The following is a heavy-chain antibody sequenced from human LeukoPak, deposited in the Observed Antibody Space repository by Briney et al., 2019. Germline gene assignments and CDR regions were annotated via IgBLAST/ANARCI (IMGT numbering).Heavy chain of an antibody. CDR1: GFTFSSYA. V-gene: IGHV3-23*01. CDR3: AKRTSGSSWYSSAY. Sequence: PGGSLRLSCAASGFTFSSYAMTWVRQAPGKGLEWVSTMSGDATSTYYADSVKGRFTISRDNSKNTLYLQMNSLRAEDTAVYYCAKRTSGSSWYSSAYWGQGTLVTVSS. D-gene: IGHD6-13*01. CDR2: MSGDATST. J-gene: IGHJ4*02.